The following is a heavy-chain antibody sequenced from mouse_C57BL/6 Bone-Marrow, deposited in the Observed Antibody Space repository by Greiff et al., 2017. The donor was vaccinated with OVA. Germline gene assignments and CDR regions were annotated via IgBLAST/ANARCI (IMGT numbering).Heavy chain of an antibody. CDR3: AITIYYDYAWFAY. J-gene: IGHJ3*01. CDR2: IHPSDSDT. CDR1: GYTFTSYW. Sequence: QVHVKQPGAELVKPGASVKVSCKASGYTFTSYWMHWVKQRPGQGLEWIGRIHPSDSDTNYNQKFKGKATLTVDQSSSTAYMQLSSLTSEDSAVYYCAITIYYDYAWFAYWGQGTLVTVSA. V-gene: IGHV1-74*01. D-gene: IGHD2-4*01.